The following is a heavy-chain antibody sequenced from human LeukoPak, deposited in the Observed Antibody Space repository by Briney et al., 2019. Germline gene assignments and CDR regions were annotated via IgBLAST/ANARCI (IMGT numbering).Heavy chain of an antibody. CDR2: INHSGST. CDR1: GGSFSGYY. D-gene: IGHD3-22*01. V-gene: IGHV4-34*01. CDR3: ARLSGYSSGHYYSDY. Sequence: SETLSLTCAVYGGSFSGYYWSWIRQPPGKGLEWIGEINHSGSTNYNPSLKSRVTISVDTSKNQFSLKLSSVTAADTAVYYCARLSGYSSGHYYSDYWGQGTLVTVSS. J-gene: IGHJ4*02.